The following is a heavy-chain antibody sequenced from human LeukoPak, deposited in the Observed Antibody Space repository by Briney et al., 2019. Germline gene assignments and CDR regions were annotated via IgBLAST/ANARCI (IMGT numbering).Heavy chain of an antibody. CDR3: ARERQDTILHSGAFDI. CDR2: IDSDGGDT. D-gene: IGHD2-21*01. Sequence: GSSLRLSCAASGFTVSTYFMHWVRQAPGKGLEWVGDIDSDGGDTFSVESVKGGFTNSRKNSKNTLHLQMNSLRAEATAVYFCARERQDTILHSGAFDIWGQGTMVTVSS. J-gene: IGHJ3*02. V-gene: IGHV3-30-3*01. CDR1: GFTVSTYF.